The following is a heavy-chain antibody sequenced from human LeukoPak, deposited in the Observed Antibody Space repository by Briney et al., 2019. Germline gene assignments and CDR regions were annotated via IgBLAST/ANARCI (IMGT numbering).Heavy chain of an antibody. J-gene: IGHJ3*02. CDR1: GGTFSTYA. D-gene: IGHD3-22*01. V-gene: IGHV1-69*05. CDR3: ARPIREYYYDSSGSQGAFDI. CDR2: IIPIFGTT. Sequence: SVKVSCKASGGTFSTYAITWVRQAPGQGLEWMGGIIPIFGTTNSAQKFQGRVTITTDESRSTAYMELSSLRSEDTAVYYYARPIREYYYDSSGSQGAFDIWGQGTMVTVSS.